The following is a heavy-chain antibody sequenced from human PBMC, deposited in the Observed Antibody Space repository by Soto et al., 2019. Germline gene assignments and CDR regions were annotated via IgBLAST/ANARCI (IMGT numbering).Heavy chain of an antibody. CDR2: ISSSSSYI. Sequence: GGSLRLSCAASGFTFSSYSMNWVRQAPGKGLEWVSSISSSSSYIYYGDSGKGRFTISRDNAKNSLYLQMNSLRAEDTAVYYCARDFNDTPGTGTTPLYYFDYWGQGTLVTVSS. D-gene: IGHD3-9*01. CDR3: ARDFNDTPGTGTTPLYYFDY. J-gene: IGHJ4*02. CDR1: GFTFSSYS. V-gene: IGHV3-21*01.